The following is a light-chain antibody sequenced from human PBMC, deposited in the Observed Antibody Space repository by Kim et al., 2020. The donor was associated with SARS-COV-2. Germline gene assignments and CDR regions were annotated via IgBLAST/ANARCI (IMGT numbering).Light chain of an antibody. J-gene: IGLJ1*01. CDR1: NIGSES. Sequence: SYELTQPPSVSVAPGKTARITCGGSNIGSESVHWYQQKPGQAPILVIYYDSDRPSGIPERFSGSNSGNTATLTISRVEAEDEADYYCQVWDSNSDHQVFGTGTQLTVL. CDR3: QVWDSNSDHQV. CDR2: YDS. V-gene: IGLV3-21*01.